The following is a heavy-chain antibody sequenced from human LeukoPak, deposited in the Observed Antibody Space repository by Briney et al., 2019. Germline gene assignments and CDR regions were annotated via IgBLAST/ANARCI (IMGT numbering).Heavy chain of an antibody. Sequence: GGSLRLSCAASGFTFSSYWKSWVRQAPGKGLEWVANIKQDGSEKYYVDSVKGRFTISRDNAKNSLYLQMNSLRAEDTAVYYCARGSSGWYFDYWGQGTLVTVSS. D-gene: IGHD6-19*01. V-gene: IGHV3-7*01. CDR2: IKQDGSEK. J-gene: IGHJ4*02. CDR1: GFTFSSYW. CDR3: ARGSSGWYFDY.